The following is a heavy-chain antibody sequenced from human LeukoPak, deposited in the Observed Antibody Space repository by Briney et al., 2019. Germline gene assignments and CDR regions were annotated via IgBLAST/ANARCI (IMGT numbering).Heavy chain of an antibody. D-gene: IGHD1-1*01. CDR1: GDTFTANY. V-gene: IGHV1-2*02. CDR3: AEDVGRTGTNCFDP. J-gene: IGHJ5*02. CDR2: INLNTGYT. Sequence: ASVKVSCKPSGDTFTANYLHWVRQAPGQGLEWLVWINLNTGYTKYAQKFQGRVTMTRDTSTSSAFMELSRLRSDDTAVYFCAEDVGRTGTNCFDPWGQGTLVTVSS.